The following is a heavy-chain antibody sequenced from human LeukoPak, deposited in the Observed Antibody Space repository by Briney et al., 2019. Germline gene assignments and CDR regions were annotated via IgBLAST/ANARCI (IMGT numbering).Heavy chain of an antibody. CDR1: GGSISGYY. CDR2: INYSGTT. V-gene: IGHV4-59*01. D-gene: IGHD5-18*01. Sequence: ASETLSLTCTVPGGSISGYYWHWIRQSPGMGLEWIGYINYSGTTDYNPSLKSRVTISVDTSKNQFSLNLRSATAADTAVYYCAREYSSFEYWGQGILVTVSS. J-gene: IGHJ4*02. CDR3: AREYSSFEY.